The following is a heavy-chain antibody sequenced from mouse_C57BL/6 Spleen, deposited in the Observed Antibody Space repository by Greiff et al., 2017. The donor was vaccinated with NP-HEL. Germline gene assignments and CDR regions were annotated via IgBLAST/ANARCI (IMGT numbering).Heavy chain of an antibody. CDR1: GYTFTSYW. Sequence: QVQLKQPGTELVKPGASGYTFTSYWMHWVKQRPGQGLEWIGNINPSNGGTNYNEKFKSKATLTVDKSSSTAYMQLSSLTSEDSAVYYCASSNYYGSSYGGFAYWGQGTLVTVSA. V-gene: IGHV1-53*01. CDR3: ASSNYYGSSYGGFAY. CDR2: INPSNGGT. J-gene: IGHJ3*01. D-gene: IGHD1-1*01.